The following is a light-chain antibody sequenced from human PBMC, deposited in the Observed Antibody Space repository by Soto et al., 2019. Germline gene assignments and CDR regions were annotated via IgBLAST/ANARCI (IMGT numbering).Light chain of an antibody. Sequence: ETVMTQSPGTLSVSPGESATLSCGASQSVSSNLAWYQQIPGQAPRLLIYGASARATGIPARFSRSGSGTEFTLTISYLRPEDSAVYFCQQYHDWVTFGGGTRVEI. V-gene: IGKV3D-15*01. J-gene: IGKJ4*01. CDR2: GAS. CDR1: QSVSSN. CDR3: QQYHDWVT.